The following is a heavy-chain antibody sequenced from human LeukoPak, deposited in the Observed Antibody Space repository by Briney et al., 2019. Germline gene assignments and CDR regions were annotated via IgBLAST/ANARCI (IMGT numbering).Heavy chain of an antibody. CDR3: TTGEVIVVVITPDDAFDI. CDR2: IKSKTDGGTT. D-gene: IGHD3-22*01. V-gene: IGHV3-15*01. J-gene: IGHJ3*02. CDR1: GFTFSNAW. Sequence: GGSLRLSCAASGFTFSNAWMSWVRQAPGKGLEWVGRIKSKTDGGTTDYAAPVKGRFTISRDDSKNTLYLQMNSLKTEDTAVYYCTTGEVIVVVITPDDAFDIWGQGTMVTVSS.